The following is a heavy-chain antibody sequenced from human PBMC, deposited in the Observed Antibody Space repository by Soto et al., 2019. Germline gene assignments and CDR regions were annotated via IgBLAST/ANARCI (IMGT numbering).Heavy chain of an antibody. J-gene: IGHJ6*02. V-gene: IGHV4-61*01. CDR2: IHVSGST. CDR1: GGSVSSGSYQ. D-gene: IGHD1-26*01. CDR3: ARDGKGMDV. Sequence: SETLSLTCTVSGGSVSSGSYQWTWIRQPPGKGLEWIGYIHVSGSTNDNPSLKGRVTMSIDTSKNQFSLKLSSVTAADTAVYYCARDGKGMDVWGQGNKVTVSS.